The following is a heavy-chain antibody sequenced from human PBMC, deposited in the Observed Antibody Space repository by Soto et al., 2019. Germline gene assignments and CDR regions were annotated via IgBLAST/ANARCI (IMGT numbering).Heavy chain of an antibody. V-gene: IGHV1-69*13. CDR3: ARGDDYSDSSAYVSSSY. J-gene: IGHJ4*02. CDR2: IIPIFGTA. Sequence: SVKVSCKASGGTLSSYAISWVRQAPGQGLEWMGGIIPIFGTANYAQKFQGRVTITADESTSTAYMELSSLRSEDTAVYYCARGDDYSDSSAYVSSSYWGQGPLAT. CDR1: GGTLSSYA. D-gene: IGHD3-22*01.